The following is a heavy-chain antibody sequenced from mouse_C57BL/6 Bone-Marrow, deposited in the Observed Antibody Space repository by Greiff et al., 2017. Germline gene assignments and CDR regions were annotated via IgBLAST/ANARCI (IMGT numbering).Heavy chain of an antibody. CDR1: GYTFTSYW. CDR3: ASRYYWYFDV. CDR2: IYPGSGST. V-gene: IGHV1-55*01. J-gene: IGHJ1*03. Sequence: VQLQQSGAELVKPGASVKMSCKASGYTFTSYWITRVKQRPGQGLEWIGDIYPGSGSTNYNEKFKSKATLTVDTSSSTAYMQLSSLTSEDSAVYYCASRYYWYFDVWGTGTTVTVSS.